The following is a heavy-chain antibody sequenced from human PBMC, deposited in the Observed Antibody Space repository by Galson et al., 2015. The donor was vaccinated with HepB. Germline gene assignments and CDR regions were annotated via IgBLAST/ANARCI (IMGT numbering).Heavy chain of an antibody. CDR2: ISYDGSNK. J-gene: IGHJ4*02. CDR1: GFTFSSYG. Sequence: SLRLSCAASGFTFSSYGMHWVRQAPGKGLEWVAVISYDGSNKYYADSVKGRFTISRDNSKNTLYLQMNSLRAEDTAVYYCAKSYDSNSFDYWGQGTLVTVSS. V-gene: IGHV3-30*18. D-gene: IGHD3-22*01. CDR3: AKSYDSNSFDY.